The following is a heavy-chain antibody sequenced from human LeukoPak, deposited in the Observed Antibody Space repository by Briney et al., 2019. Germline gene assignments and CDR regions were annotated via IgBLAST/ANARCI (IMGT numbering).Heavy chain of an antibody. CDR1: GGSISSYY. CDR3: ARSGYSSSSY. Sequence: SETLSLTCTVSGGSISSYYWSWIRQPPGKGLEWIGYIYYSGSTNYNPSLKSRVTISVDTSKNQFSLKLSSVTAADTAVYYCARSGYSSSSYWGQGTLVTVSS. D-gene: IGHD6-13*01. V-gene: IGHV4-59*12. J-gene: IGHJ4*02. CDR2: IYYSGST.